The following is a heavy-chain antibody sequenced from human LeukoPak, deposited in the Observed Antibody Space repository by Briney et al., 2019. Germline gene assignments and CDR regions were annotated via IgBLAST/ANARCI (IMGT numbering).Heavy chain of an antibody. V-gene: IGHV4-34*01. Sequence: PSETLSLTCAVYGGSFSGYYWSWIRQPPGKGLEWIGEINHSGSTNYNPSLKGRVTISVDTSKNQSSLKLSSVTAADTAVYYCASSGIAAVGTDYWGQGTLVTVSS. J-gene: IGHJ4*02. D-gene: IGHD6-13*01. CDR1: GGSFSGYY. CDR3: ASSGIAAVGTDY. CDR2: INHSGST.